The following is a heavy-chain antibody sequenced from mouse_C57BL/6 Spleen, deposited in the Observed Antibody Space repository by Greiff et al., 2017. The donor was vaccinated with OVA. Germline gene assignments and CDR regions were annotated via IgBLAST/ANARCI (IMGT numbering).Heavy chain of an antibody. D-gene: IGHD1-3*01. CDR3: ARLGAQSHFDY. J-gene: IGHJ2*01. Sequence: EVQGVESGGGLVQPGGSLKLSCAASGFTFSDYGMAWVRQAPRKGPEWVAFISNLAYSIYYADTVTGRFTISRENAKNTLYLEMSSLRSEDTAMYYCARLGAQSHFDYWGQGTTLTVSS. V-gene: IGHV5-15*01. CDR1: GFTFSDYG. CDR2: ISNLAYSI.